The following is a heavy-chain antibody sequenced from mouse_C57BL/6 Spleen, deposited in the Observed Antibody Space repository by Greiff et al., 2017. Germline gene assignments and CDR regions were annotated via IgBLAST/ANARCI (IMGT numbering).Heavy chain of an antibody. Sequence: EVQLQQSGPELVKPGASVKISCKASGYSFTGYYMNWVKQSPEKSLEWIGEINPSTGGTTYNQKFKAKATLTVDKSSSTAYMQLKGLTSEDSAVYYCASEADDYDEGFAYWGQGTLVTVSA. CDR1: GYSFTGYY. CDR2: INPSTGGT. V-gene: IGHV1-42*01. CDR3: ASEADDYDEGFAY. J-gene: IGHJ3*01. D-gene: IGHD2-4*01.